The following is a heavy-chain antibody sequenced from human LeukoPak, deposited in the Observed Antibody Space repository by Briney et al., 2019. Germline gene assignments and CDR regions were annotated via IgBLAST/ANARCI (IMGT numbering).Heavy chain of an antibody. D-gene: IGHD1-26*01. CDR3: AKDRGADYYFDY. V-gene: IGHV3-23*01. J-gene: IGHJ4*02. CDR2: ISGSGGST. Sequence: GGYLRLSCAASGFTFSSYAMSWVRQAPGKGLEWFSAISGSGGSTYYADSVKGRFTISRNNSKTTLYLQMSSLRAEDTAVYYCAKDRGADYYFDYWGQGTLVTVSS. CDR1: GFTFSSYA.